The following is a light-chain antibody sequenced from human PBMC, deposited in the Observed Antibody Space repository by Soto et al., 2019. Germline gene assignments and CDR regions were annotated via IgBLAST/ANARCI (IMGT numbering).Light chain of an antibody. J-gene: IGKJ1*01. CDR1: QSVSSSF. V-gene: IGKV3-20*01. CDR3: QQYHSSPWT. Sequence: EIGLTQSPGTLSLSPGERATLSCRARQSVSSSFLAWYQQKPGQAPRLLIYGASSRATSIPDRFSGSGSGTDFILTISGLEPEDSAVYYCQQYHSSPWTFGQGTKVEIK. CDR2: GAS.